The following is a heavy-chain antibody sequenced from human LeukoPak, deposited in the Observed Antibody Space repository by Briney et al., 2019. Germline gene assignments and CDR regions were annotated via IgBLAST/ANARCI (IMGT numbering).Heavy chain of an antibody. D-gene: IGHD6-13*01. Sequence: PSETLSLTCTVSGGSISSYYWSWIRQPPGKGLEWIGYIYYSGTTNYNPFLKSRVTISVDTSKNQFSLKLSSVTAADTAVYYCARGVYIAAAQYGYWGQGTLVTVSS. CDR1: GGSISSYY. V-gene: IGHV4-59*01. J-gene: IGHJ4*02. CDR2: IYYSGTT. CDR3: ARGVYIAAAQYGY.